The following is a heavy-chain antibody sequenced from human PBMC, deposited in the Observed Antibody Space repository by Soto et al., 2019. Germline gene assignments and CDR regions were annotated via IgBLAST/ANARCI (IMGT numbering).Heavy chain of an antibody. V-gene: IGHV3-23*01. J-gene: IGHJ3*02. CDR1: GFTFSTYP. CDR2: ISGSGSRT. CDR3: AKGTYRDYVYWDHAFDI. D-gene: IGHD4-17*01. Sequence: GGSLRLPCAASGFTFSTYPMSWVRQAPWKGLEWVSAISGSGSRTYYADSVKGRFTFSRDNSKKTLYLQMNSLRAEDTAVYFCAKGTYRDYVYWDHAFDIWGQGTMVTVSS.